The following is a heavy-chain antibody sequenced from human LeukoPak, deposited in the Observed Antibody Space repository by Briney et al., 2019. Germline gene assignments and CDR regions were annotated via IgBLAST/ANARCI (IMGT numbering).Heavy chain of an antibody. V-gene: IGHV4-39*05. CDR1: GGSISSSSYY. CDR3: ATASYFGSGSYGYFDY. D-gene: IGHD3-10*01. Sequence: PSETPSLTCSVSGGSISSSSYYWGWIRQPPGKGLEWIGSIYSSGNTYYNPSLKSRVTISVDTSKNQFSLRLSSVTAADTAVYYCATASYFGSGSYGYFDYWGQGALVTVSS. J-gene: IGHJ4*02. CDR2: IYSSGNT.